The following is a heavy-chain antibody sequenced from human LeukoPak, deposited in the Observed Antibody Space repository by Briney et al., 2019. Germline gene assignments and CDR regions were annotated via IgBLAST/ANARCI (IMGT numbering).Heavy chain of an antibody. V-gene: IGHV4-34*01. J-gene: IGHJ4*02. D-gene: IGHD1-26*01. CDR1: GGSFSGYY. CDR2: INHSGST. Sequence: PSETLSLTCAVYGGSFSGYYWSWLRQPPGKGLEWIGEINHSGSTNYNPSLKSRVTISVDTSKNQFSLKLSSVTAADTAVYYCASGAGVGSPGLFDYWGQGTLVTVSS. CDR3: ASGAGVGSPGLFDY.